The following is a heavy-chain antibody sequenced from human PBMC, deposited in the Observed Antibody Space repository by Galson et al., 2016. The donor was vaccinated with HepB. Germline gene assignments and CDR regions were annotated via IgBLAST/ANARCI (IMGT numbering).Heavy chain of an antibody. V-gene: IGHV3-23*01. CDR3: GKHGSFEY. J-gene: IGHJ4*02. Sequence: SLRLSCAGSGFSFSNHGMSWVRQPPGRGLEWVSGITRTGDATHHADFVKGRFTISRDNSKNTVYLYMSDLSAGDTAVYYCGKHGSFEYWGQGARVTVSS. CDR2: ITRTGDAT. CDR1: GFSFSNHG. D-gene: IGHD1-26*01.